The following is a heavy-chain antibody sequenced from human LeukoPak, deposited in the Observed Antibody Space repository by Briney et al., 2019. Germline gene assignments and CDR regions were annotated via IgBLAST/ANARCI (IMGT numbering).Heavy chain of an antibody. V-gene: IGHV3-7*01. Sequence: GGSLRLSCAASGFTFSSYWMTWVRQAPGKALEWVADIKQDGSEKLYVNSVRGRFTISRDNAKMSLFLQMNSLRAEDTAVYYCARDNGVVHGVYYMDVWGKGTTVTVS. D-gene: IGHD3-3*01. J-gene: IGHJ6*03. CDR2: IKQDGSEK. CDR3: ARDNGVVHGVYYMDV. CDR1: GFTFSSYW.